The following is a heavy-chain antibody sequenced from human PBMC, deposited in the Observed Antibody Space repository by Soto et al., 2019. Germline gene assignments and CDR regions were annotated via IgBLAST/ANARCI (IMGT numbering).Heavy chain of an antibody. CDR3: ARTLGDTAMVNHLGY. CDR2: ISAYNGNT. V-gene: IGHV1-18*01. Sequence: ASVKVSCKASGYTFTSYGISWVRQAPGQGLEWMGWISAYNGNTNYAQKLQGRVTMTTDTSTSTAYMELRSLRSDDTAVYYCARTLGDTAMVNHLGYWGQGTMVTVSS. D-gene: IGHD5-18*01. J-gene: IGHJ4*02. CDR1: GYTFTSYG.